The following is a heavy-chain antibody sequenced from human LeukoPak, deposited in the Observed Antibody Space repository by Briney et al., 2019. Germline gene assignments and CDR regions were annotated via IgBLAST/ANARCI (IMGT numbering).Heavy chain of an antibody. CDR2: ISSDWNTI. V-gene: IGHV3-48*03. Sequence: GGSLRLSCAASGFTLSTYDMNWVRQAPGKGLEWVSYISSDWNTIYYADSVKGRFTLSRDNGKNSLYLQMDSLRVEDTAIYYCVRRFDCWGEGTLVTVSS. J-gene: IGHJ4*02. CDR3: VRRFDC. CDR1: GFTLSTYD.